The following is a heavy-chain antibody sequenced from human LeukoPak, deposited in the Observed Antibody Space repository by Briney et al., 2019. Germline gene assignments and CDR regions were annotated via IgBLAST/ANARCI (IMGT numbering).Heavy chain of an antibody. J-gene: IGHJ5*02. D-gene: IGHD5-12*01. Sequence: PGGSLRLSCAASGFTFSSYEMNWVRQAPGKGLEWVAFIRYDGSNKYYADSVKGRFTISRDNSKNTLYLQMNSLRAEDTAVYYCARGYSGYDSWWFDPWGQGTLVTVSS. CDR3: ARGYSGYDSWWFDP. V-gene: IGHV3-30*02. CDR2: IRYDGSNK. CDR1: GFTFSSYE.